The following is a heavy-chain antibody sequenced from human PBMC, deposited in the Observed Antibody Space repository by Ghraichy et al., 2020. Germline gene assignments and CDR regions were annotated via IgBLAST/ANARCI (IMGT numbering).Heavy chain of an antibody. V-gene: IGHV5-51*01. J-gene: IGHJ6*02. CDR3: ARQGDDYDTSHAYYGMDL. CDR1: GYSFTNFW. CDR2: IYPGDSKT. Sequence: GESLNISCKGSGYSFTNFWIGWVRHMPGKGLEWMGIIYPGDSKTRYSPSFQGQVTISADKSISTAYLQWSSLKASDTAMYYCARQGDDYDTSHAYYGMDLWGQGTTVSVSS. D-gene: IGHD3-22*01.